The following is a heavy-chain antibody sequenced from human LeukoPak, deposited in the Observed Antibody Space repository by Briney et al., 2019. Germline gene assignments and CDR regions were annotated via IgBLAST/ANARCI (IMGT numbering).Heavy chain of an antibody. D-gene: IGHD4-23*01. CDR2: INHSGST. V-gene: IGHV4-34*01. J-gene: IGHJ3*02. CDR1: GESFSGYY. CDR3: ARAMPPDYGGNSDAFDI. Sequence: SETLSLTCAVYGESFSGYYWSWIRQPPGKGLEWIGEINHSGSTNYNPSLKSRVTISVDTSKNQFSLKLSSVTAADTAVYYCARAMPPDYGGNSDAFDIWGQGTMVTVSS.